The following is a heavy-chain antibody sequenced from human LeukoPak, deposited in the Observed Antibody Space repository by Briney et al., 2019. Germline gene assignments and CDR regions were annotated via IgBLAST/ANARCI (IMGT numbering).Heavy chain of an antibody. J-gene: IGHJ3*02. Sequence: GGSLRLSCAASGFTFSSYGMHWVRQAPGKGLEWVAFIRYDGSNKYYADSVKGRFTISRDNSKNTLYLQMNSLRAEDTAVYYCAKDRPDSGSYFDAFDIWGQGTMVTVSS. CDR3: AKDRPDSGSYFDAFDI. CDR2: IRYDGSNK. V-gene: IGHV3-30*02. CDR1: GFTFSSYG. D-gene: IGHD1-26*01.